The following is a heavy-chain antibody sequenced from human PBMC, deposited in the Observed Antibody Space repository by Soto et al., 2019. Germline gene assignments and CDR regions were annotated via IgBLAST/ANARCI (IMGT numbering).Heavy chain of an antibody. Sequence: QVQLVESGGGVVQPGRSLRLSCAASGFTFSSYGMHWVRQAPGKGLEWVTVISYDGSKKYYADSVKGRFTISRDNSKNTLYLQMNSLRAEDTAVYYCAKGNTSGYYSPFDYWGQGTLVTVSS. CDR2: ISYDGSKK. CDR1: GFTFSSYG. J-gene: IGHJ4*02. D-gene: IGHD3-22*01. CDR3: AKGNTSGYYSPFDY. V-gene: IGHV3-30*18.